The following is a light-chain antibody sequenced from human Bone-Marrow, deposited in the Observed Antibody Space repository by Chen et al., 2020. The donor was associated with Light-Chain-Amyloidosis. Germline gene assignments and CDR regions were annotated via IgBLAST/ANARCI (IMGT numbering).Light chain of an antibody. CDR1: QSVLYSSNNKNY. J-gene: IGKJ4*01. V-gene: IGKV4-1*01. CDR3: QQYYSYPLT. Sequence: IVMIQSLDSLAVVLGERATINCKSSQSVLYSSNNKNYLVWYQQKSGQPPKVLIYWASTRESGVPDRFSGSGSGTDFTLTIDSLQAEDVAVYYCQQYYSYPLTFGGGTKVEIK. CDR2: WAS.